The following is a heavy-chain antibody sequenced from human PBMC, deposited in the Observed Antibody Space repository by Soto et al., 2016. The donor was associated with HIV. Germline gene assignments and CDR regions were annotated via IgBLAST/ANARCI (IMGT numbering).Heavy chain of an antibody. CDR2: INDNGNT. CDR1: GGSFSDYY. CDR3: ARLDYSGNSHYFEY. Sequence: QVHLEEWGTGLLKPSETLSLNCAVYGGSFSDYYWSWIRLSPERGLEWIGEINDNGNTNYNPSLKSRVTMSIDTVKKQFFMKLTSVTAADTAIYYGARLDYSGNSHYFEYWGREPRSPSPQ. V-gene: IGHV4-34*01. D-gene: IGHD4-4*01. J-gene: IGHJ4*02.